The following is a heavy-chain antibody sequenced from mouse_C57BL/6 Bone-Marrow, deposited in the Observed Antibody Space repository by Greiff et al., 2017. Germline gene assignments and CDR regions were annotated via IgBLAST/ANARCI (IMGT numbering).Heavy chain of an antibody. CDR3: VRDGYDRGWYFDV. CDR1: GFTFSDYY. V-gene: IGHV5-16*01. J-gene: IGHJ1*03. Sequence: EVQLVESEGGLVQPGSSMKLSCTASGFTFSDYYMAWVRQVPEKGLEWVANINYDGSSTYYLDSLKSRFIIARDNATNILYLQMSSLKSEDTATYYCVRDGYDRGWYFDVWGTGTTVTVSS. CDR2: INYDGSST. D-gene: IGHD2-2*01.